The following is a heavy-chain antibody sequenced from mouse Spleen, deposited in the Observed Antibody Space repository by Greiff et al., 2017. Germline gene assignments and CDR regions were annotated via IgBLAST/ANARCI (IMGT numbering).Heavy chain of an antibody. D-gene: IGHD2-14*01. J-gene: IGHJ3*01. Sequence: VQLQQSGAELVKPGASVKLSCTASGFNIKDTYMHWVKQRPEQGLEWIGRIDPANGNTKYDPKFQGKATITADTSSNTAYLQLSSLTSEDTAVYYCASGYRYDGGFAYWGQGTLVTVSA. CDR3: ASGYRYDGGFAY. V-gene: IGHV14-3*02. CDR1: GFNIKDTY. CDR2: IDPANGNT.